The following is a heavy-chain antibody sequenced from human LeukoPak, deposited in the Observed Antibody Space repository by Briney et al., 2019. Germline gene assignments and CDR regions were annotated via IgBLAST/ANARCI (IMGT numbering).Heavy chain of an antibody. V-gene: IGHV1-69*05. D-gene: IGHD4-17*01. CDR3: ASGVGGDYGMDY. CDR1: GGTFSSYA. CDR2: IIPIFGTA. J-gene: IGHJ4*02. Sequence: SVKVSCKASGGTFSSYAIGWVRQAPGQGLEWMGRIIPIFGTANYAQKFQGRVTITTDESTSTAYMELSSLRSEDTAVYYCASGVGGDYGMDYWGQGTLVTVSS.